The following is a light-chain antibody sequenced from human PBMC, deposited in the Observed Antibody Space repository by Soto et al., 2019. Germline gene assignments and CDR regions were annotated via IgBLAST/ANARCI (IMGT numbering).Light chain of an antibody. V-gene: IGKV3-20*01. CDR1: ENVSNNY. CDR3: QQYGSSPPYT. Sequence: EVVLTQSPGTLSLSPGERATLSCRASENVSNNYLAWYQQKPGQAPRLLIFGSSDRAAGIPDRFSGSGSGTAFTLIISRLEPEDFAVYYCQQYGSSPPYTFGQGTKLEIK. CDR2: GSS. J-gene: IGKJ2*01.